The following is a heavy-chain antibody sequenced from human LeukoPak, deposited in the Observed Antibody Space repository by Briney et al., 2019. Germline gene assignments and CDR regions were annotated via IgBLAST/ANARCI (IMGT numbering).Heavy chain of an antibody. CDR2: INHSGST. V-gene: IGHV4-34*01. CDR3: ARGRLYYDFWSGYLYYFDY. D-gene: IGHD3-3*01. Sequence: GSLRLSCAASGFTFSDYYWSWIRQPPGKRLEWIGEINHSGSTNYNPSLKSRVTISVDTSKNQFSLKLSSVTAADTAVYYCARGRLYYDFWSGYLYYFDYWGQGTLVTVSS. J-gene: IGHJ4*02. CDR1: GFTFSDYY.